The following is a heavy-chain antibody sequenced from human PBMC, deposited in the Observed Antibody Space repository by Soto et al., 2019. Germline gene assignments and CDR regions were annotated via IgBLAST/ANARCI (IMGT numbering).Heavy chain of an antibody. CDR2: IYYTGGT. V-gene: IGHV4-59*01. CDR3: ASGTLSTIAAPDY. Sequence: SETLSLTRNVSGVTIRGYYWNWIRQPPGKTLEWIGSIYYTGGTNYNPSLKSRVTISVDTSKNHFSLKFNSLTAADTAVYYCASGTLSTIAAPDYWGQGPLVTVSS. D-gene: IGHD6-13*01. CDR1: GVTIRGYY. J-gene: IGHJ4*02.